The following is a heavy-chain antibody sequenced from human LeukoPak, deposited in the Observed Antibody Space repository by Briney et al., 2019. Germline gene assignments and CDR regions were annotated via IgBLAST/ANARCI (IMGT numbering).Heavy chain of an antibody. J-gene: IGHJ4*02. CDR1: GSTFSSYA. Sequence: GRSLRLSCAASGSTFSSYAMHWVRQAPGKGLEWVAVISYDGSNKYYADSVKGRFTISRDNSKNTLYLQMNSLRAEDTAVYYCARDPHLLWFGGPDFDYWGQGTLVTVSS. D-gene: IGHD3-10*01. CDR3: ARDPHLLWFGGPDFDY. V-gene: IGHV3-30-3*01. CDR2: ISYDGSNK.